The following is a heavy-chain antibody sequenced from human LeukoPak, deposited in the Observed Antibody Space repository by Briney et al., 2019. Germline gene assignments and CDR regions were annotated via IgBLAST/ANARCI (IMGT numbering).Heavy chain of an antibody. Sequence: GASVKVSCKASGYTFINYGISWVRQAPGQGLEWMGWISVYNGNTNSAQRLQGRVTMTADTSTSTAYMELRGLRYDDTVVYYCARDRYDFWSAYVGNFPDSWGQGTLVTVSS. CDR1: GYTFINYG. CDR3: ARDRYDFWSAYVGNFPDS. D-gene: IGHD3-3*01. J-gene: IGHJ5*01. V-gene: IGHV1-18*01. CDR2: ISVYNGNT.